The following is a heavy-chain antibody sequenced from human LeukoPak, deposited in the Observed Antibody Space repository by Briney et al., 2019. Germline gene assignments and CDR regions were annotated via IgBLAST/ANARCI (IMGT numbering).Heavy chain of an antibody. CDR2: IKQDGSEK. CDR1: GFTFSSYW. Sequence: PGGSLRLSCAASGFTFSSYWMSWVRQAPGKGLEWVANIKQDGSEKYYVDSVKGRFTISRDNAKNSLYLQMNSLRAEDTAMYYCARDGGSGWYAYYYYYGMDVWGQGTTVTVSS. CDR3: ARDGGSGWYAYYYYYGMDV. J-gene: IGHJ6*02. D-gene: IGHD6-19*01. V-gene: IGHV3-7*03.